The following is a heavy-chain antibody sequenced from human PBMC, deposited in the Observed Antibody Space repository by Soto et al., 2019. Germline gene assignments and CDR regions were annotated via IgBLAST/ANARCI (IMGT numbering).Heavy chain of an antibody. J-gene: IGHJ6*02. V-gene: IGHV3-15*01. CDR3: TTDASIMITFGGVIGNPYYYYYGMDV. CDR1: GFTFSNAW. Sequence: GGSLRLSCAASGFTFSNAWMSWVRQAPGKGLEWVGRIKSKTDGGITDYAAPVKGRFTISRDDSKNTLYLQMNSLKTEDTAVYYCTTDASIMITFGGVIGNPYYYYYGMDVWGQGTTVTVSS. D-gene: IGHD3-16*02. CDR2: IKSKTDGGIT.